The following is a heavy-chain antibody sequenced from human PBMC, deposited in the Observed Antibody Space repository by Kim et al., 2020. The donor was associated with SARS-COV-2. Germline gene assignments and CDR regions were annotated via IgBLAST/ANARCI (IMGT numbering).Heavy chain of an antibody. D-gene: IGHD3-3*01. Sequence: SVKVSCKASGGTFSSYAISWVRQAPGQGLEWMGGIIPIFGTANYAQKFQGRVTITADESTSTAYMELSSLRSEDTAVYYCARDNLGSGYYPQGFDPWGQGTLVTVSS. CDR1: GGTFSSYA. V-gene: IGHV1-69*13. CDR2: IIPIFGTA. J-gene: IGHJ5*02. CDR3: ARDNLGSGYYPQGFDP.